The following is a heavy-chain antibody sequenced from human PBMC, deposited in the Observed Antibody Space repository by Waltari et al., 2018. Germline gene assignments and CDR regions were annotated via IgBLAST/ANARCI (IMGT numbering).Heavy chain of an antibody. CDR3: AGDRGRGLYLDS. J-gene: IGHJ4*02. V-gene: IGHV4-34*09. CDR2: VNKNGLC. Sequence: RWVGKYRGKGVECNGQVNKNGLCNYNPSLESGVTVSMDTSKNQFSLRVTSVTAADTANYYCAGDRGRGLYLDSWGQGTLVTVSP. D-gene: IGHD2-15*01.